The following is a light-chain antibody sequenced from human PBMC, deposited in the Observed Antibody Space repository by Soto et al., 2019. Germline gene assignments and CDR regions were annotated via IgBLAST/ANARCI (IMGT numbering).Light chain of an antibody. CDR1: QSISSY. CDR2: DAS. J-gene: IGKJ3*01. V-gene: IGKV3-11*01. Sequence: EIVLTQSPATLSLSPGERATLSCRASQSISSYLAWYQQKPDQTPRLLIYDASNRATGIPARFSGSGSGTDFTVTISGLESDDFAVYYCHQRSTWPFTFGPGNKVDIK. CDR3: HQRSTWPFT.